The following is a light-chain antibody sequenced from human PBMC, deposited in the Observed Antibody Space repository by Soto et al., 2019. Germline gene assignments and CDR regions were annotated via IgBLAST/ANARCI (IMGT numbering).Light chain of an antibody. CDR2: EVS. CDR3: SSFAGNYGV. Sequence: QSALTQPPSASGSPGQSVTISCTGTSSDVGGYNYVSWFQQHPGKAPKLMLHEVSKRPSGVPDRFSGSKSGNTASLTVSGLQAEDEADYYCSSFAGNYGVFGGGTKLTVL. CDR1: SSDVGGYNY. V-gene: IGLV2-8*01. J-gene: IGLJ2*01.